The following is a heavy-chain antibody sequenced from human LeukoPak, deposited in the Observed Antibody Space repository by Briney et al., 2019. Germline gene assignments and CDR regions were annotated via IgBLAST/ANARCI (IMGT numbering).Heavy chain of an antibody. D-gene: IGHD1-26*01. CDR1: GYSFTSYW. Sequence: GESLKISCKGSGYSFTSYWTGWVRQMPGKGLEWMGIIYPGDSDTRYSPSFQGQVTISADKSISTAYLQWSSLKASDTAMYYCASSSGSYYRGLSFDYWGQGTLVTVSS. CDR3: ASSSGSYYRGLSFDY. J-gene: IGHJ4*02. CDR2: IYPGDSDT. V-gene: IGHV5-51*01.